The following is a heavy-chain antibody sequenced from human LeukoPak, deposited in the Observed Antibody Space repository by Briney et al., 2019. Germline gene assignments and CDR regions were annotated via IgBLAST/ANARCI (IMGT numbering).Heavy chain of an antibody. V-gene: IGHV1-69*13. D-gene: IGHD3-22*01. J-gene: IGHJ4*02. CDR1: GGTFSSYA. Sequence: SVKVSCKASGGTFSSYAISWVRQTPGQGLEWMGGIIPIFGTANYAQKFQGRVTITADESTSTAYMELSSLRSEDTAVYYCAKNQPSKSPYNYYDISGFYVVWGQGTLVTVSS. CDR3: AKNQPSKSPYNYYDISGFYVV. CDR2: IIPIFGTA.